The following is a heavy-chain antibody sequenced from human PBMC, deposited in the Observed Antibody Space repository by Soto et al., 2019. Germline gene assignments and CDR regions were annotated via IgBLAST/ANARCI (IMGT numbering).Heavy chain of an antibody. CDR3: TRGRPYVESMDV. Sequence: GGSLRLSCTASGFTFGDYAMSWVRQAPGKGLEWVGFIRSKAYGGTTEYAASVKGRFTISRDDSKSIAYLQMNSLKTEDTAVYYCTRGRPYVESMDVWGQGTTVTVSS. CDR2: IRSKAYGGTT. V-gene: IGHV3-49*04. D-gene: IGHD3-10*02. CDR1: GFTFGDYA. J-gene: IGHJ6*02.